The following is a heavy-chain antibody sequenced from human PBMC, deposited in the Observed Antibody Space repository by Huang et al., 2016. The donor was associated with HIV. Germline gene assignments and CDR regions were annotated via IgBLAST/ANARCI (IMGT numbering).Heavy chain of an antibody. CDR2: IYPGGSDT. V-gene: IGHV5-51*01. J-gene: IGHJ3*02. Sequence: EVQLVQSGAVVITPGESLKISCKGSGSPFNGYWIGWVRQMPGKGLEGMGIIYPGGSDTTYSPSFQGQVHISADKSSSTAYLQWSGLKASDTAMYYCARQGVGDFVVEPTGLGAFDIWGQGTMVTVSS. CDR3: ARQGVGDFVVEPTGLGAFDI. D-gene: IGHD2-2*01. CDR1: GSPFNGYW.